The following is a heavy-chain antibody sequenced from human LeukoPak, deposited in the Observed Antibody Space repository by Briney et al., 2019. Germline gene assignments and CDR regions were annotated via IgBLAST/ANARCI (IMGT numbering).Heavy chain of an antibody. CDR2: INPSGGST. Sequence: ASVKVSCKTSGYTFTSYYMHWVRQASGQGLEWMGIINPSGGSTSYAQKFQGRVTMTRDMSTSTVYMELSSLRSEDTAVYYCARDSEDTTMGPGYWGQGTLVTVSS. CDR3: ARDSEDTTMGPGY. CDR1: GYTFTSYY. V-gene: IGHV1-46*01. D-gene: IGHD5-18*01. J-gene: IGHJ4*02.